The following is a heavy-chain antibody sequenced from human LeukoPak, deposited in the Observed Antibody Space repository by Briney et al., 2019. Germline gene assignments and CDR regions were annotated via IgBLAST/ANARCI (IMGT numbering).Heavy chain of an antibody. CDR3: ARQRYNWNHNYFDY. Sequence: RSSETLSLTCAVYGGSFSGYYWSWIRQPPGKGLEWIGYIYYSGSTYYNPSLKSRVTISVDTSKNQFSLKLSSVTAADTAVYYCARQRYNWNHNYFDYWGQGTLVTVSS. J-gene: IGHJ4*02. CDR2: IYYSGST. D-gene: IGHD1-1*01. CDR1: GGSFSGYY. V-gene: IGHV4-30-4*08.